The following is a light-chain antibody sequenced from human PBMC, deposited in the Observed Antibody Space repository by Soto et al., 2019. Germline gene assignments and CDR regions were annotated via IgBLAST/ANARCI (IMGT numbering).Light chain of an antibody. J-gene: IGKJ1*01. CDR1: QSVSSY. Sequence: EIVLIQSPATLSLSPGERATLSCRASQSVSSYLAWYQQKPGQAPRLLIYDASNGATGIPARFSGSGSGTDFTLTISSLEPEDFAVYYCQQRSNWPPTWTFGQGTKVEIK. V-gene: IGKV3-11*01. CDR3: QQRSNWPPTWT. CDR2: DAS.